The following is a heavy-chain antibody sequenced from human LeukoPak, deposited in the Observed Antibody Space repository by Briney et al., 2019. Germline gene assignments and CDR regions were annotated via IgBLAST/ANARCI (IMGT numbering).Heavy chain of an antibody. CDR1: GGSISSGSYY. Sequence: SETLFLTCTVPGGSISSGSYYWSWFRQPAGKGLEWLGRIYPSGSTYYNPSLKSGVTKSVDTSKNQFSLKLSSVTAADTAVYYCARRFENYYDSSGYYFDYWGQGTLVTVSP. V-gene: IGHV4-61*02. D-gene: IGHD3-22*01. J-gene: IGHJ4*02. CDR2: IYPSGST. CDR3: ARRFENYYDSSGYYFDY.